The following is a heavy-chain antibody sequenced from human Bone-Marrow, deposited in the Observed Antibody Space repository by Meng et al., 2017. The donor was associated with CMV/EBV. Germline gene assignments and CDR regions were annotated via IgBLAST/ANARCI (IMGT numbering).Heavy chain of an antibody. CDR2: IYSGGST. D-gene: IGHD5/OR15-5a*01. J-gene: IGHJ3*02. CDR3: VRASPSVSVFDI. CDR1: GFTVSSNY. V-gene: IGHV3-53*01. Sequence: GGSLRLSCAASGFTVSSNYMSWVRQAPGKGLEWVSVIYSGGSTYYADSVKGRFTISRDNSENTLYPQMNSLRAADTAVYYCVRASPSVSVFDIWGQGTMVTVSS.